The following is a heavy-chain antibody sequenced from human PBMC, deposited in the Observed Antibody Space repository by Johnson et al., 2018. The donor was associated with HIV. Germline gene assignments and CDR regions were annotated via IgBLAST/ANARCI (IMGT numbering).Heavy chain of an antibody. J-gene: IGHJ3*02. Sequence: QVQLVESGGGVVPPGGSLSLSCAASGFAFSTYGMHCVRQPPGTGLQLVTFILFDGSHIYYVDSVKGRFTISTGNSKNTLYLQMSGLRVEDTAVYYCAKEIYGGGDWEYDAFSIWGQGTMVTVSS. D-gene: IGHD2-21*02. V-gene: IGHV3-30*02. CDR1: GFAFSTYG. CDR3: AKEIYGGGDWEYDAFSI. CDR2: ILFDGSHI.